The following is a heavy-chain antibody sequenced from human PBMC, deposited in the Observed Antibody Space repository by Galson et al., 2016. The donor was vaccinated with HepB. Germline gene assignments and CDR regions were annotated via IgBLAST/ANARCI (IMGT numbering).Heavy chain of an antibody. J-gene: IGHJ1*01. D-gene: IGHD2-21*02. CDR3: ARAPPYCGVDCSGYFHH. V-gene: IGHV4-59*01. Sequence: SETLSLTCTVSGGSISSYYWSWIRRPPGKGLEWIGYIYDSGSTNYNPALKSRVTISVDTSKNQFSLKLNSVIAADTAVYYCARAPPYCGVDCSGYFHHWGQGTLVTVSS. CDR1: GGSISSYY. CDR2: IYDSGST.